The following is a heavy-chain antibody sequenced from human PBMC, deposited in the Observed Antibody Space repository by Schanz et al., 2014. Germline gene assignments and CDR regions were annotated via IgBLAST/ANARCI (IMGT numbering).Heavy chain of an antibody. V-gene: IGHV3-7*01. J-gene: IGHJ5*02. Sequence: EVQLVESGGGLVQPGGSLRLSCAASGFTFSNYWMSWVRQAPGKGLEWVAYIKHDGSEKYHVDSVKGRFTISRDNAKGSGYLQMNSLRSEDTAVYYCAREYASTWFESNVMAGRIDTWGQGTLGTVSS. CDR2: IKHDGSEK. CDR1: GFTFSNYW. D-gene: IGHD2-8*01. CDR3: AREYASTWFESNVMAGRIDT.